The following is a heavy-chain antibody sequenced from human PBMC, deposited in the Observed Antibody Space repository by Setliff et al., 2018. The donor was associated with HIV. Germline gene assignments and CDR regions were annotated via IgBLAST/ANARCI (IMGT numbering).Heavy chain of an antibody. V-gene: IGHV1-8*02. CDR1: GYTFINYD. Sequence: SVKVSCKASGYTFINYDIYWVRQTTGQGLEWMGWMNPDSGNTGYAQKFQGRVTMTRNNSISTSYMDLCSLRSQDTAVYYCARGKVLRGNILYYWGQGTLVTVSS. CDR3: ARGKVLRGNILYY. CDR2: MNPDSGNT. D-gene: IGHD2-8*01. J-gene: IGHJ4*02.